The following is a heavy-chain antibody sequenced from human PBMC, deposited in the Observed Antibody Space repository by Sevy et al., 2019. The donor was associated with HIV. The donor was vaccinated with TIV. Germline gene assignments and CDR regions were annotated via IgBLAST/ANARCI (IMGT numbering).Heavy chain of an antibody. V-gene: IGHV1-69*13. CDR2: FIPLFGTA. CDR3: SSRQGAFDF. J-gene: IGHJ4*02. CDR1: GGTFKNYA. Sequence: ASVKVSCKASGGTFKNYAIAWVRQAPGQGLEGVGGFIPLFGTANYAQMFQGRAAIIADESTSTVDMQVNSLKSEDTAVYYCSSRQGAFDFWGQGTLVTVSS.